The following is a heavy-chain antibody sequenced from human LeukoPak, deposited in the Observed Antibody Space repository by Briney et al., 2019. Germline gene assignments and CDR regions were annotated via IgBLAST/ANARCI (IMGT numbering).Heavy chain of an antibody. D-gene: IGHD7-27*01. V-gene: IGHV3-21*01. Sequence: PGGSLRLSCAASGFTFSSYSMNWVRQAPGKGLEVVSSISSSSRYIYYADSVKGRFTISRDNAKNSLYLQMNSLRAEDTAVYYCARVPSVWGNYYYYYMDVWGKGTTVTVSS. J-gene: IGHJ6*03. CDR3: ARVPSVWGNYYYYYMDV. CDR2: ISSSSRYI. CDR1: GFTFSSYS.